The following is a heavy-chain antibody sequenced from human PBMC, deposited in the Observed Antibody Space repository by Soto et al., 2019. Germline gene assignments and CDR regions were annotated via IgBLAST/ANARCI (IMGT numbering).Heavy chain of an antibody. CDR1: GFTFSNYA. V-gene: IGHV3-30-3*01. D-gene: IGHD2-2*02. CDR2: ISNDGTNK. CDR3: ARAGYCIKSSCFTNGMDV. J-gene: IGHJ6*02. Sequence: GGSLRLSCAASGFTFSNYAMHWVRQAPGKGLEWVAVISNDGTNKYYADSVKGRFTISRDNSKKTLYLQMNSLRGEDTAVYYCARAGYCIKSSCFTNGMDVWGQGTTVTVSS.